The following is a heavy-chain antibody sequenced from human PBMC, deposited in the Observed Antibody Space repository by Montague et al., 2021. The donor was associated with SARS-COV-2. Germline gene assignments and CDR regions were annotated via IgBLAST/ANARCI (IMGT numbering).Heavy chain of an antibody. CDR3: ARQGSDYCSSTSCYGADHPFDI. CDR2: ISYIGST. D-gene: IGHD2-2*01. J-gene: IGHJ3*02. CDR1: GGTISSYY. V-gene: IGHV4-59*01. Sequence: SETLSLTCTVSGGTISSYYYSWIRQPPGEALEWIGYISYIGSTNXNPFPKSRVTVSIDTSKNQFSLKLSSVTAADSAVYYCARQGSDYCSSTSCYGADHPFDIWGQGTMVTVSS.